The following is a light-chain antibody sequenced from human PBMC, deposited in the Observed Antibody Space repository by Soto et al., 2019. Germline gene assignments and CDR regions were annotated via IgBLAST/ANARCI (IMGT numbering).Light chain of an antibody. V-gene: IGLV2-14*03. CDR3: NSYRSSSTWV. J-gene: IGLJ3*02. CDR1: SSDFGGYNY. CDR2: EVN. Sequence: QSVLTQPASVSGSPGQSITISCTGTSSDFGGYNYVSWYQQHPGKAPKLMFYEVNNRPSGVSNRFSGSKSGNTASLTISGLLAEDEADYYCNSYRSSSTWVFCGGTKLTVL.